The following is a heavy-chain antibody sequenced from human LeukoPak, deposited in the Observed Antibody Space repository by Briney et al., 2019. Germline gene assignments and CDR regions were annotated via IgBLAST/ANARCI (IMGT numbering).Heavy chain of an antibody. CDR3: ARAGTAAGGFNWFDP. D-gene: IGHD6-13*01. CDR1: GYTFTSYG. J-gene: IGHJ5*02. Sequence: ASVKVSCKASGYTFTSYGISWVRQAPGQGLEWMGWISAYNGNTNYAQKLQGRVTMTTDTSTSTAYMELRSLRSDDTAVYYCARAGTAAGGFNWFDPWGQGTLVTVSS. CDR2: ISAYNGNT. V-gene: IGHV1-18*01.